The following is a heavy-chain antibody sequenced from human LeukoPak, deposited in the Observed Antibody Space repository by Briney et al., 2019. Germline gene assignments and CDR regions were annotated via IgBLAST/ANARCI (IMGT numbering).Heavy chain of an antibody. CDR2: IYPGDSDT. CDR3: ARHGSSSPYYYYYMDV. D-gene: IGHD6-6*01. CDR1: GYSFTSYW. J-gene: IGHJ6*03. Sequence: GESLQISCKGSGYSFTSYWIGCARHLPGKGREWMGIIYPGDSDTRYSPSFQGQVTISADKSISTAYLQWSSLKASDTAMYYCARHGSSSPYYYYYMDVWGKGNTVTVSS. V-gene: IGHV5-51*01.